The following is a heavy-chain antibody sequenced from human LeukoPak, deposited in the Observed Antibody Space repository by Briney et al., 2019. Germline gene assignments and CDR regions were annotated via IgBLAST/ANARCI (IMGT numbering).Heavy chain of an antibody. CDR3: ARVYYDSGGYPH. CDR1: GYSISSGYY. V-gene: IGHV4-38-2*02. J-gene: IGHJ4*02. Sequence: SETLSLTCTVSGYSISSGYYWGWIRQPPGKGLEWIGEINHSGSTNYNPSLKSRVTISVDTSKNQFSLKLSSVTAADTAVYYCARVYYDSGGYPHWGQGTLVTVSS. D-gene: IGHD3-22*01. CDR2: INHSGST.